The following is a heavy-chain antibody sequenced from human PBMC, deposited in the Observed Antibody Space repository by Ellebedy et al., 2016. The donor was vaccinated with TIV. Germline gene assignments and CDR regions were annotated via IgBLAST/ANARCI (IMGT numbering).Heavy chain of an antibody. CDR1: GFSFRSYW. J-gene: IGHJ5*02. V-gene: IGHV3-7*01. CDR2: IYKDGSNQ. D-gene: IGHD4-17*01. Sequence: GGSLRLSCVASGFSFRSYWMSWVRQAPGKGLEWVANIYKDGSNQYYVESVKGRLTISRDNANKSLFLQMNSLGGEDTAVYYCARRGSYGDYAVQINSWFDRWGRGTLVTVSS. CDR3: ARRGSYGDYAVQINSWFDR.